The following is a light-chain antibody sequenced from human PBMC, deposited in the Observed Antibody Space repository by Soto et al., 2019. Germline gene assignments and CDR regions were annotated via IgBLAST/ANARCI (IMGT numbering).Light chain of an antibody. CDR3: QQFNNWPPWT. CDR2: GAY. J-gene: IGKJ1*01. CDR1: QTVSSNY. V-gene: IGKV3-20*01. Sequence: EIVLTQSPGTLSLSPGEGATLSCWASQTVSSNYLAWYQQRPGQAPRLIIYGAYSRATGIPDRFSGSGSGTEFTLTISGLQSDDFAVYYCQQFNNWPPWTCGQGTKVDIK.